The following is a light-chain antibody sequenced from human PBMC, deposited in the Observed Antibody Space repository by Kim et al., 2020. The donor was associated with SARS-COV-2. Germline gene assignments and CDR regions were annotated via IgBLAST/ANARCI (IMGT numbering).Light chain of an antibody. J-gene: IGKJ2*01. CDR3: LQHSTSPYT. V-gene: IGKV1-17*03. CDR1: QGISTF. Sequence: SASVGDRVTITCRASQGISTFLAWSQQNPGKVPKRLIYAASSLHSGVPSRFSGSGSGTEFTLTIRSLQPEDFATYYCLQHSTSPYTLGQGPKLEI. CDR2: AAS.